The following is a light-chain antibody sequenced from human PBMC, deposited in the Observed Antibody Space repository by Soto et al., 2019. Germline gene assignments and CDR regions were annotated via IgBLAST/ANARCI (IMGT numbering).Light chain of an antibody. V-gene: IGKV3-11*01. J-gene: IGKJ2*02. CDR3: QQRSRWPRGT. CDR1: QNVGNN. CDR2: AAS. Sequence: PGESATLSCRASQNVGNNLAWYQQKSGQAPRLLIYAASDRATGVPARFSGRMSGTDFTLTISSLEPEDFATYFCQQRSRWPRGTFGRGTKLE.